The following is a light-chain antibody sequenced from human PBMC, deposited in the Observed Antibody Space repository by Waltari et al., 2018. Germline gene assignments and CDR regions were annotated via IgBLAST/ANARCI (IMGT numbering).Light chain of an antibody. CDR1: QSVSSN. V-gene: IGKV3-15*01. CDR2: GAS. J-gene: IGKJ1*01. CDR3: QQYNNWPPSWT. Sequence: EIAMTQSPATLSVSPGERATLSCTASQSVSSNLAWYQQKPGQAPRLLIYGASTRATGLPARVSGSGSGTEFTLTISSLQSEDFAVYYCQQYNNWPPSWTFGQGTKVEIK.